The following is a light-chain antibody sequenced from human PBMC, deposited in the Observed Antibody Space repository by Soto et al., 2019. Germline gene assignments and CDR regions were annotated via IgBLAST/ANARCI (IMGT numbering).Light chain of an antibody. CDR2: LGS. CDR1: QSLLHNNGYNY. V-gene: IGKV2-28*01. Sequence: DIVMTQSPLSLPVTPGEPASISCRSSQSLLHNNGYNYLDWYLQKPGQSPQLLMYLGSNRASGVPARFSGSGSGTDFTLTISSLEPEDFAVYYCQHRSNWPPVITFGGGTKVDIK. J-gene: IGKJ4*01. CDR3: QHRSNWPPVIT.